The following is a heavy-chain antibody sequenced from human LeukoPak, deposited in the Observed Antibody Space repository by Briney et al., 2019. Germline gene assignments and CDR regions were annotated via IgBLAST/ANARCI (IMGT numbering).Heavy chain of an antibody. CDR2: FDPEDGET. D-gene: IGHD3-22*01. CDR1: GYTLTELS. CDR3: ATCFFGSGYYRY. V-gene: IGHV1-24*01. J-gene: IGHJ4*02. Sequence: ASVKASCKVSGYTLTELSMHWVRQAPGKGLEWMGGFDPEDGETIYAQKFQGRVTMTEDTSTDTAYMELSSLRSEDTAVYYCATCFFGSGYYRYWGQGTLVTVSS.